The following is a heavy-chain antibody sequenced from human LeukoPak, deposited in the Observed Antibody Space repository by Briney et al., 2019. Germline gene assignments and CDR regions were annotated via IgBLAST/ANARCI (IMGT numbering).Heavy chain of an antibody. Sequence: SETLSLTCTVSGGSISSYYWSWIRQPPGKGLEWIGYIYYSGSTNYNPSLKSRVTISVDTSKNQFSLKLSSVTAADTAVYYCARVAAGYNLDYWGQGTLVTVSS. V-gene: IGHV4-59*01. CDR1: GGSISSYY. CDR3: ARVAAGYNLDY. CDR2: IYYSGST. J-gene: IGHJ4*02. D-gene: IGHD3-10*01.